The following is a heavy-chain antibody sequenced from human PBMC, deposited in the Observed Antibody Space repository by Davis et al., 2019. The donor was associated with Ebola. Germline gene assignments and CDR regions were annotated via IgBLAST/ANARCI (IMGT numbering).Heavy chain of an antibody. CDR3: ARDRDSSSSRWFDP. CDR1: GVSVGSTSYY. CDR2: LSSDGDT. Sequence: PGGSLRLSCNVSGVSVGSTSYYWGWVRQAPGKGLEWVSLLSSDGDTHYADSVKGRFTISRDDSKNTLYLQMNSLRVDDTAVYYCARDRDSSSSRWFDPWGQGTRVTVSS. D-gene: IGHD6-6*01. V-gene: IGHV3-53*01. J-gene: IGHJ5*02.